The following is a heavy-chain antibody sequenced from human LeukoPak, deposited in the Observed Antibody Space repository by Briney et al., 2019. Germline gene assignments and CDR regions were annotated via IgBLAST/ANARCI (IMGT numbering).Heavy chain of an antibody. J-gene: IGHJ4*02. CDR1: GGAIFNSNFY. CDR3: ARRPYYYGSGSYPTRKVFDY. Sequence: PSETLSLTCTVSGGAIFNSNFYWGWFRQSPGKGLEWIASIYYHGTTYYNPALKRRVTISVDTSKNQFSLKLSSVTAADTAVYYCARRPYYYGSGSYPTRKVFDYWGQGTLVTVSS. V-gene: IGHV4-39*07. CDR2: IYYHGTT. D-gene: IGHD3-10*01.